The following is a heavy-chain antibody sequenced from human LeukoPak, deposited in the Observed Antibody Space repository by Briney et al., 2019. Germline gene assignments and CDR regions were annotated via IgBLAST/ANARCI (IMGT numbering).Heavy chain of an antibody. V-gene: IGHV4-59*01. CDR3: ARDPSSWPYWYFDL. Sequence: PSETLSLTCTVSGVSISRSYWSWIRQPPGKGLEWIGCFFDSGRTYYDPSLKSRVTISGDTSKNQFSLKLTSVTAADTAVYYCARDPSSWPYWYFDLWGRGTLVTVSS. CDR1: GVSISRSY. D-gene: IGHD6-13*01. CDR2: FFDSGRT. J-gene: IGHJ2*01.